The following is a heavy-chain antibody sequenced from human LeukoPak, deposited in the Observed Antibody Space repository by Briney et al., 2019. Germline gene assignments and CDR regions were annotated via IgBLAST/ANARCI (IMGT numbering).Heavy chain of an antibody. D-gene: IGHD3-10*01. CDR2: TGGT. CDR1: GDSISNYY. V-gene: IGHV4-59*01. Sequence: SETLSLTCTVSGDSISNYYWTWIRQPPGKGLDGIGYTGGTKYNPSLKSRVTISVDTSNNEVSLKLTTVTAADTAVYYCTRTSRHFYGSGSNLKPWPDGMDVWGQGTTVTVSS. CDR3: TRTSRHFYGSGSNLKPWPDGMDV. J-gene: IGHJ6*02.